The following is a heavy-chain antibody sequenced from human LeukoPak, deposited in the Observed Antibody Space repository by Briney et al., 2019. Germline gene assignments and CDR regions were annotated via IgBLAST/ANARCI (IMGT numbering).Heavy chain of an antibody. J-gene: IGHJ4*02. D-gene: IGHD2-2*01. CDR2: IKPDGSAE. CDR1: GFSFDTHW. Sequence: GGSLRLSCEASGFSFDTHWMNWVRQFPGGGLEWVANIKPDGSAEYYLDSVKGRFSISRDNVKNLVYLQLNSLRTEDTAVYYCSRRPGFSSIYWGQGTLVTVSS. CDR3: SRRPGFSSIY. V-gene: IGHV3-7*01.